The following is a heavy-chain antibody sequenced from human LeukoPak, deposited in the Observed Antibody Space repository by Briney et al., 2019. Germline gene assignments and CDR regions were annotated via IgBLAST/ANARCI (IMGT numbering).Heavy chain of an antibody. CDR2: IYCIGST. CDR1: GGSISSYY. J-gene: IGHJ4*02. CDR3: ARFAVDSLMVFDY. D-gene: IGHD5-12*01. V-gene: IGHV4-59*08. Sequence: SETLSLTCTVSGGSISSYYWSWIRQPPGKGLEWIGYIYCIGSTNYNPSLTSRVTISVDTSKNQVSLKLRFVTAADTAVYYCARFAVDSLMVFDYWGQGTLVTVSS.